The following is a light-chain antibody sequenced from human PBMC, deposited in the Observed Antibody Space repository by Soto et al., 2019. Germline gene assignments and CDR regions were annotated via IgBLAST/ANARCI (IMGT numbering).Light chain of an antibody. CDR1: QNVLYSSNNKNY. V-gene: IGKV4-1*01. J-gene: IGKJ1*01. CDR2: WAS. Sequence: DIVMTQSPDTLAVSLGERATINCKSSQNVLYSSNNKNYLAWYQQKPGQPPKLLIYWASTRESGVPDRFSGSGSGKDFTLTISILQAEDVAAYYCQQHYSSPQTFGQGTKVEIK. CDR3: QQHYSSPQT.